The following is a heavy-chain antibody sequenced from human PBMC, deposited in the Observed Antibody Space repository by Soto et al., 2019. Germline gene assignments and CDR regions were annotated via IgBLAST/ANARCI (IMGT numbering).Heavy chain of an antibody. J-gene: IGHJ4*02. Sequence: LETLSLTCIVSGVSVRRYTWSWVRQPANKGLEWIGRVFSSVIATYNPSLKSRVSISMDTPENRISLKLDSVTAADAGVYFCARDGMTTGDTWGPATLVTVSS. CDR2: VFSSVIA. CDR3: ARDGMTTGDT. D-gene: IGHD2-21*02. CDR1: GVSVRRYT. V-gene: IGHV4-4*07.